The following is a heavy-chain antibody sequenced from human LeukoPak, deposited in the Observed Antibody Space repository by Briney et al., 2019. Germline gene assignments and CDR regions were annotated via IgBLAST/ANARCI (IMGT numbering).Heavy chain of an antibody. CDR3: AREHSSSWDQFDY. CDR2: IYHSGST. Sequence: SETLSLTCTVSGGSISSYYWSWIRQPPGKGLEWIGYIYHSGSTYYNPSLKSRVTISVDRSKNQFSLKLSSVTAADTAVYYCAREHSSSWDQFDYWGQGTLVTVSS. J-gene: IGHJ4*02. V-gene: IGHV4-59*12. CDR1: GGSISSYY. D-gene: IGHD6-13*01.